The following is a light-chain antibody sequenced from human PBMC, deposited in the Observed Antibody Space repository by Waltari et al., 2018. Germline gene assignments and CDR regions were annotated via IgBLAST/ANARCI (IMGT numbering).Light chain of an antibody. CDR2: EVG. Sequence: QSALTQPASVSGSPGQSITIPCTGISSHIGDYIFSWYQHHPGKAPKLMIYEVGSRPPGVSNRFSGSKSGNTASLTISGLQAEDEADYYCLSYTTSDILGVFGGGTKLTVL. V-gene: IGLV2-14*01. CDR1: SSHIGDYI. J-gene: IGLJ3*02. CDR3: LSYTTSDILGV.